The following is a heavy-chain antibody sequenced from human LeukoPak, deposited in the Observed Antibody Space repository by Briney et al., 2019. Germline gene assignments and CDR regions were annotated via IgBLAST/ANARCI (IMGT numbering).Heavy chain of an antibody. CDR3: AKAYSGYVLDY. J-gene: IGHJ4*02. D-gene: IGHD5-12*01. CDR2: IHYSRST. Sequence: SETLSLTCTVSGGISNYYWSWIRQPPGEGLEWIGNIHYSRSTNYNPSLKSRVTISVDTSKNQFSLKLRSVTAADTAVYYCAKAYSGYVLDYWGQGTLVTVSS. CDR1: GGISNYY. V-gene: IGHV4-59*08.